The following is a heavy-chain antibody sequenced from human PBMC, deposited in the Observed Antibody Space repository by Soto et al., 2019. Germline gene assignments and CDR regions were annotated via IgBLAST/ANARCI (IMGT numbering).Heavy chain of an antibody. CDR1: GYTFTGYY. CDR2: INPNSGGT. Sequence: ASVKVSCKASGYTFTGYYMHCVRQAPGQGLEWMGWINPNSGGTNYAQKFQGWVTMTRDTSISTAYMELSRLRSDDTAVYYCARSAPLPASDPFDYWGQGTLVTVSS. D-gene: IGHD2-21*02. CDR3: ARSAPLPASDPFDY. V-gene: IGHV1-2*04. J-gene: IGHJ4*02.